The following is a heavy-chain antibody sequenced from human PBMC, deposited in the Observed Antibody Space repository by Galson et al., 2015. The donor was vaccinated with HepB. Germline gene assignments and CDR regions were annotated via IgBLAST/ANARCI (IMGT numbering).Heavy chain of an antibody. J-gene: IGHJ4*02. Sequence: SLRLSCAASGFTFSSYIMHWVRQAPGKGLESVAVIFHDGSNKFYADSVRGRFTISRDNSENTLYLQMNSLRAEDTAVYYCVKEGLRYYYGSGTSPIDYWGQGTLVTVSS. D-gene: IGHD3-10*01. CDR3: VKEGLRYYYGSGTSPIDY. V-gene: IGHV3-30*18. CDR1: GFTFSSYI. CDR2: IFHDGSNK.